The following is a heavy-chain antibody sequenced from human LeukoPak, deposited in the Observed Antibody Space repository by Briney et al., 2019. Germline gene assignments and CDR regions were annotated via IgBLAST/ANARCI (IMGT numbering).Heavy chain of an antibody. V-gene: IGHV4-59*12. CDR1: GGSISSYY. D-gene: IGHD1-26*01. Sequence: KPSETLSLTCTVSGGSISSYYWSWIRQPPGKGLEWIGYIYYSGSTNYNPSLKSRVTISVDTSKNQFSLKLSSVTAADTAVYYCARRGHLSGSYYDYWGQGTLVTVSS. CDR2: IYYSGST. CDR3: ARRGHLSGSYYDY. J-gene: IGHJ4*02.